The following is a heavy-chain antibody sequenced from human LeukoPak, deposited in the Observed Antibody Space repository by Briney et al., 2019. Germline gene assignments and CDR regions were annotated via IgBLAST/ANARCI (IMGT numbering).Heavy chain of an antibody. D-gene: IGHD1-14*01. CDR2: INPNSGGT. Sequence: ASVTVSCKASGYTFTGYYMHWVRQAPGQGLEWMGWINPNSGGTNYAQKFQGRVTMTRDTSISTAYMELSRLRSDDTAVYYCARSAHTGYYYYYYYMDVWGKGTTVTVSS. CDR1: GYTFTGYY. CDR3: ARSAHTGYYYYYYYMDV. V-gene: IGHV1-2*02. J-gene: IGHJ6*03.